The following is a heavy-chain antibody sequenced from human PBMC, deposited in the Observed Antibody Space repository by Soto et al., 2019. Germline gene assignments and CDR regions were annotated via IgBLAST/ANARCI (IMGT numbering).Heavy chain of an antibody. D-gene: IGHD2-2*01. CDR2: ISYDGSNK. CDR3: AKGYCSSTSCDEYFDY. Sequence: QVQLVESGGGVVQPGRSLRLSCAASGFTFSSYAMHWVRQAPGKGLEWVAVISYDGSNKYYADSVKGRFTISRDNSKNTRYRQMNSLRAEDTAVYYCAKGYCSSTSCDEYFDYWGQGTLVTVSS. CDR1: GFTFSSYA. J-gene: IGHJ4*02. V-gene: IGHV3-30-3*01.